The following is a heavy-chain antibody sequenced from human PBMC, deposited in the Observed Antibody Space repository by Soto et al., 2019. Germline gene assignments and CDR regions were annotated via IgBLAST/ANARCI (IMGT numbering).Heavy chain of an antibody. CDR1: GFTFSSYW. CDR3: ARDFSAMDV. V-gene: IGHV3-7*01. CDR2: IKEDGSEK. J-gene: IGHJ6*04. Sequence: GGSLRLSCAASGFTFSSYWMSWVRQAPGKGLEWEANIKEDGSEKDYVDSSKGQLTISRDKAKNSLYLQMNSLRAEDTAVYYCARDFSAMDVWGKGTTVTVSS.